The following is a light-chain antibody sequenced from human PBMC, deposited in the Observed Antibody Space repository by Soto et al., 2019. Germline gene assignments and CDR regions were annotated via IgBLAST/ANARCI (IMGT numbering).Light chain of an antibody. V-gene: IGLV2-11*01. CDR3: ASHAGGSHAWV. Sequence: QSVLTQPRSVSGSPGQSVTISCTGTSSDVGGYQFVSWYQQYPGKAPKVMIYEVTKRPSGVPDRFSGSKSGNTASLTVSGLQADDEADYYCASHAGGSHAWVFGGGTKLTVL. CDR1: SSDVGGYQF. J-gene: IGLJ3*02. CDR2: EVT.